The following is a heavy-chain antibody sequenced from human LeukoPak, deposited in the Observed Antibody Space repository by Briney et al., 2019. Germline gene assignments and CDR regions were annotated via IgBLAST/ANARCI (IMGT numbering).Heavy chain of an antibody. CDR3: ALYYYDSYAFDI. CDR2: INPNSGGT. V-gene: IGHV1-2*02. J-gene: IGHJ3*02. D-gene: IGHD3-22*01. Sequence: GASVKVSCKASGGTFSSYAISWVRQAPGQGLEWMGGINPNSGGTNYAQKFQGRVTMTRDASISTAYMELSRLRSDDTAVYYCALYYYDSYAFDIWGQGTMVTVSS. CDR1: GGTFSSYA.